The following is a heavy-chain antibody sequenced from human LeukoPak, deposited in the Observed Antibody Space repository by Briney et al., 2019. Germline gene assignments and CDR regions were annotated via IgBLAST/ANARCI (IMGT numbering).Heavy chain of an antibody. V-gene: IGHV3-30*02. CDR1: GFTFSGYG. J-gene: IGHJ4*02. Sequence: GGSLRLSCAASGFTFSGYGMHWVRQAPGKGLEWVAFIHYDGARSYYADSVKGRFTISRDNSRNTLYLQMNSLRPEDTAVYYCAKAIWVAATSSWFCLDYWGQGTLVTVSS. D-gene: IGHD3-10*01. CDR2: IHYDGARS. CDR3: AKAIWVAATSSWFCLDY.